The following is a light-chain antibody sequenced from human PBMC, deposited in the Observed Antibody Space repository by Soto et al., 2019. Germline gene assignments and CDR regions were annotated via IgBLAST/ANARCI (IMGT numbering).Light chain of an antibody. V-gene: IGLV2-11*01. J-gene: IGLJ3*02. CDR3: CSYAGSYTAAA. CDR1: SSDVGGYNY. CDR2: DVS. Sequence: QSALTQPRSVSGSPGQSVTISCTGTSSDVGGYNYVSWYQQHPGKAPKLMIYDVSKRPSGVPDRFSGSKSGNTASLTISGLQAEDEADYYCCSYAGSYTAAAFGGGTKLTVL.